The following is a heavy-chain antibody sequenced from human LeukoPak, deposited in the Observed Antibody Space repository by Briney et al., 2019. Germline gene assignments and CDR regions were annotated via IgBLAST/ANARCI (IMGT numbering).Heavy chain of an antibody. CDR2: IYYSGST. D-gene: IGHD5-18*01. CDR1: GGSISSYY. CDR3: ARAVSYEWVVDYYYYMDV. Sequence: SETLSLTCTVSGGSISSYYWSWIRQPPGKGPEWIGYIYYSGSTNYNPSLKSRVTISVDTSKNQFSLKLSSVTAADTAVYYCARAVSYEWVVDYYYYMDVWGKGTTVTVSS. J-gene: IGHJ6*03. V-gene: IGHV4-59*01.